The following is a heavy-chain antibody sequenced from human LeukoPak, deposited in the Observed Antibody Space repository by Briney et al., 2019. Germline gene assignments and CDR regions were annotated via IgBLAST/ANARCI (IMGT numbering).Heavy chain of an antibody. CDR1: GFTFSSYS. D-gene: IGHD7-27*01. J-gene: IGHJ4*02. V-gene: IGHV3-33*08. CDR3: ARDQSPKWGSGERYFDY. CDR2: MRYDGSDI. Sequence: GGSLRLSCAASGFTFSSYSMSWVRQAPGKGLEWVAVMRYDGSDIYYADSVKGRFSISRDNSKNTLYLQMNSLRAEDTAVYYCARDQSPKWGSGERYFDYWGQGTLVTVSS.